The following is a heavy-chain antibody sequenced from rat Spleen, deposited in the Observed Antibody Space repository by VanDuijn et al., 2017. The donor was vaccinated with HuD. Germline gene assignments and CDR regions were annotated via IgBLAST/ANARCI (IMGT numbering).Heavy chain of an antibody. V-gene: IGHV5-27*01. CDR3: TRDWDY. J-gene: IGHJ2*01. Sequence: EVQLVESGGGLVQPGRSLKLSCAASGFTFSDYYMAWVRQAPKKGLEWVASISTSGGTTYYPDSVQGRFTISRDNARSTLYLQMNSLRSEDTATYYCTRDWDYWGQGVMVTVSS. CDR2: ISTSGGTT. CDR1: GFTFSDYY.